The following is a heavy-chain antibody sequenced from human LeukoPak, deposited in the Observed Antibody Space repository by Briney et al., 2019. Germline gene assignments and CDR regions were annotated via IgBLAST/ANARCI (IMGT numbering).Heavy chain of an antibody. V-gene: IGHV1-2*06. CDR2: INPNSGDT. J-gene: IGHJ4*02. Sequence: ASVKVSXKASGYTFTGYYMHWVRQAPGQGLEWMGRINPNSGDTNYAQEFQGRVTMTRDTSISTAYMELSRLRSDDTAVYYCAREKGMMVRGIIAYWGQGTLVTVSS. CDR1: GYTFTGYY. D-gene: IGHD3-10*01. CDR3: AREKGMMVRGIIAY.